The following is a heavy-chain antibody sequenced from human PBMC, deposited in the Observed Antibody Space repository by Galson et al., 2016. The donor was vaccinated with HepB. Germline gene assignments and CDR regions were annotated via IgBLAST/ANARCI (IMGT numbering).Heavy chain of an antibody. J-gene: IGHJ5*02. V-gene: IGHV3-33*05. Sequence: SLRLSCAASRFTFSRFGMHWVRQAPGKGLEWVAIISLDGTNEYYADSVNGRFAISRDNSKNTLYLQMNSLRAEDTAIYYCARGSVSFDFDPWGQGTLVTVSS. D-gene: IGHD3-9*01. CDR3: ARGSVSFDFDP. CDR2: ISLDGTNE. CDR1: RFTFSRFG.